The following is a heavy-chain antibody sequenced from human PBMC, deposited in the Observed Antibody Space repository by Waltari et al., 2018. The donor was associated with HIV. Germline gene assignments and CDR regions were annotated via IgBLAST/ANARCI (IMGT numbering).Heavy chain of an antibody. J-gene: IGHJ4*02. Sequence: EVQLVESGGGLVQPGRSLRLSCVASGFTFSGYEMNWVRQAPGKGLEWTSYISSSGSGVYAADAVNGRFTVSSDNATHSLYPLLSSRRAEVTAVYYCVRAVSVGFEDRGQGTLV. V-gene: IGHV3-48*03. D-gene: IGHD1-26*01. CDR1: GFTFSGYE. CDR3: VRAVSVGFED. CDR2: ISSSGSGV.